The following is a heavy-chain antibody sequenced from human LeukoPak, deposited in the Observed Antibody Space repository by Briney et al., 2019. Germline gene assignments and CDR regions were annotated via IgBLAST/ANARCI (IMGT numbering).Heavy chain of an antibody. Sequence: SETLSLTCAAYGGSFSGYYWSWIRQPPGKGLEWIGEINHSGSTNYNPSLKSRVTISVDTSKNQFSPKLSSVTAADTAVYYCAREPIAAAGTSAGGFDYWGQGTLVTVSS. CDR3: AREPIAAAGTSAGGFDY. D-gene: IGHD6-13*01. CDR2: INHSGST. J-gene: IGHJ4*02. V-gene: IGHV4-34*01. CDR1: GGSFSGYY.